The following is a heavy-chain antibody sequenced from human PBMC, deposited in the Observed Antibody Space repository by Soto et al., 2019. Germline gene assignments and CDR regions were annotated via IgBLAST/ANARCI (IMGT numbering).Heavy chain of an antibody. CDR1: NGSFGGYY. CDR3: ARVSCSGISCYLTRRYNYYVMDV. CDR2: ITHSGST. D-gene: IGHD2-15*01. J-gene: IGHJ6*02. V-gene: IGHV4-34*01. Sequence: QVQLQQWGAGLLKPSETLSLTCAVYNGSFGGYYWSWVRQSPGKGLEWIGEITHSGSTNYSPSLRVRATISVDTSKNHFSLSLNSVTAADTGVYYFARVSCSGISCYLTRRYNYYVMDVWGQGTTVTVSS.